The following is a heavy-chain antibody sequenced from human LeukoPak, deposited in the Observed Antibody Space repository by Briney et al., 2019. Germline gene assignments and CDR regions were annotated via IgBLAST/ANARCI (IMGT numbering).Heavy chain of an antibody. J-gene: IGHJ4*02. CDR2: ISDSGGRT. V-gene: IGHV3-23*01. Sequence: GGSLRLSCAVSGITLNNYGMSWVRQAPGKGLEWVAGISDSGGRTNYADSVKGRFTISRDNPKNTLYLQMNSLRAEDTAVYFCAKRGVVIRVILVGLHKEAYYFDSWGQGALVTVSS. D-gene: IGHD3-22*01. CDR1: GITLNNYG. CDR3: AKRGVVIRVILVGLHKEAYYFDS.